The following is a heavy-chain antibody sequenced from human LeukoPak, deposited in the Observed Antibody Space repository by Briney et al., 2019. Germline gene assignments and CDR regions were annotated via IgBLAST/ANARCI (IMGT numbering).Heavy chain of an antibody. D-gene: IGHD2-2*01. J-gene: IGHJ5*02. CDR2: IIPIFGTA. Sequence: ASVKVSCKASGGTFSSYAISWVRQAPGQGLEWMGGIIPIFGTANYAQKFQGRVTITADESTSTAYMELSSLRSEDTAVYYCASACSSTSCDGLGWFDPWGQGTLVTVSS. CDR1: GGTFSSYA. CDR3: ASACSSTSCDGLGWFDP. V-gene: IGHV1-69*01.